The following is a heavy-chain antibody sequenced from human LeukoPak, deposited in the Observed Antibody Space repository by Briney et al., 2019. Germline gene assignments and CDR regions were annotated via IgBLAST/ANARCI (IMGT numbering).Heavy chain of an antibody. CDR1: GGSFSGYY. Sequence: SETLSLTCAVYGGSFSGYYWSWIRQPPGKGLGWIGEINHSGSTNYNPSLKSRVTISVDTSKNQFSLKLSSVTAADTAVYYCARAKWAVAGTWSRRGGYFDYWGQGTLVTVSS. CDR2: INHSGST. V-gene: IGHV4-34*01. CDR3: ARAKWAVAGTWSRRGGYFDY. D-gene: IGHD6-19*01. J-gene: IGHJ4*02.